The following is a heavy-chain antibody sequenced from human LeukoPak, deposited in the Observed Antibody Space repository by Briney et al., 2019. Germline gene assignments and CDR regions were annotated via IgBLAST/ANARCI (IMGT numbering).Heavy chain of an antibody. J-gene: IGHJ4*02. CDR2: IYYSGST. Sequence: SETLSLTCTVSGGSISSYYWSWIRQPPGKGLEWIGYIYYSGSTNYNPSLKSRVTISVDTSKNQFSLKLSSVTAADTAVYYCASYYDSSGYYYWGQGTLVTVSS. V-gene: IGHV4-59*08. D-gene: IGHD3-22*01. CDR3: ASYYDSSGYYY. CDR1: GGSISSYY.